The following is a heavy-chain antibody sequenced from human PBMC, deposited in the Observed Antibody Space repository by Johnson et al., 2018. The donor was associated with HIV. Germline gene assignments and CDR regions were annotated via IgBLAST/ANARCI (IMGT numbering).Heavy chain of an antibody. CDR2: IKSKTDGGTT. V-gene: IGHV3-15*01. Sequence: VQLVESGGGLVKPGGSLRLSCAASGFTFSNAWMSWVRQAPGKGLEWVGRIKSKTDGGTTDYAAPVKGRFTISRDDSKNTLYLQMNSLTTEDTAVYYCTTSRGAGRDAFDIWGQGTMVTVSS. D-gene: IGHD1-26*01. J-gene: IGHJ3*02. CDR1: GFTFSNAW. CDR3: TTSRGAGRDAFDI.